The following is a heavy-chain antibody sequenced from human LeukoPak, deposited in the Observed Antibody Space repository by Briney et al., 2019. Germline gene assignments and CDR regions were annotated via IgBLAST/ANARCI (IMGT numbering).Heavy chain of an antibody. CDR1: GFTFSTST. CDR2: ITSSSTYI. J-gene: IGHJ3*02. V-gene: IGHV3-21*01. Sequence: GGSLRLSCAASGFTFSTSTMSWVRQAPGKGLEWVSSITSSSTYIYHADSVKGRFTISRDNAKNSLHLQMNSLRAEDTATYYCARDLTGTTSFEIRGQGTVVTVSS. CDR3: ARDLTGTTSFEI. D-gene: IGHD1-20*01.